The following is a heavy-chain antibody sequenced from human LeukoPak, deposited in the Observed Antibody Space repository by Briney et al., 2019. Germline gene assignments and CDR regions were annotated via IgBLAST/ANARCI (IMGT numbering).Heavy chain of an antibody. D-gene: IGHD2-2*01. CDR1: GFTFSSYS. CDR3: ASEVAPAAIGWGGGVDY. V-gene: IGHV3-21*01. Sequence: GGYLRLSCAASGFTFSSYSMNWVRQAPGKGLEWVSSISSISSYIYYADSVKGRFTISRYNAKNSLYLQMNSLRAEDTAVYYCASEVAPAAIGWGGGVDYWGQGTLVTVSS. CDR2: ISSISSYI. J-gene: IGHJ4*02.